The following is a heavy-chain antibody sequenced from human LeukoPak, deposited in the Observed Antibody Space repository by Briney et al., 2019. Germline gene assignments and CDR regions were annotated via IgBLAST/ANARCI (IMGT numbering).Heavy chain of an antibody. CDR1: GFTFSDYT. Sequence: GGSLRLSCVASGFTFSDYTMNWVRQAPGKGLEWISYIDISSSSTYYADSVKGRFTISRDNAKNSLYLQMSSLRAEDTALYYCARGPPLFAPWGEGTPVTVSS. CDR3: ARGPPLFAP. V-gene: IGHV3-48*04. CDR2: IDISSSST. J-gene: IGHJ5*02.